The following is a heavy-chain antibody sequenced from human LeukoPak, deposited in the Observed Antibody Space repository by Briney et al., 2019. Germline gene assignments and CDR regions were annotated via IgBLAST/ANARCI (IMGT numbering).Heavy chain of an antibody. CDR1: GFTFSSYN. CDR2: ISSSSSTI. Sequence: PGGSLRLSCVASGFTFSSYNINWDRQAPGKGLEWVSYISSSSSTIHYADSVKGRFTISRDNAKNSLYLQMNSLRDEDTAVYYCARAVSGYIYGYGYWGQGTLVTVSS. D-gene: IGHD5-18*01. J-gene: IGHJ4*02. V-gene: IGHV3-48*02. CDR3: ARAVSGYIYGYGY.